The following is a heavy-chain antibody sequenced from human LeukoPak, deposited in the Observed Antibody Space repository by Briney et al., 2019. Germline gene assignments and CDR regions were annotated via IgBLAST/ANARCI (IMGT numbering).Heavy chain of an antibody. CDR1: GFTFSTYW. J-gene: IGHJ4*02. CDR2: IKQDGSIK. D-gene: IGHD1-26*01. V-gene: IGHV3-7*01. Sequence: GGSLRLSCAASGFTFSTYWMSWVRQAPGKGLEWVANIKQDGSIKYYVDSVKGRFTISRDNAKNSLYLQLNSLRAGDTAVYYCARDPGRGGSYFDYWGQGTLVTVSS. CDR3: ARDPGRGGSYFDY.